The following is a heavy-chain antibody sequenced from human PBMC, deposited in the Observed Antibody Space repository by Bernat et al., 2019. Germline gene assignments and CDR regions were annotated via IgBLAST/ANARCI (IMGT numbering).Heavy chain of an antibody. V-gene: IGHV4-31*03. Sequence: QVQLQESGPGLVKPSQTLSLTCTVSGGSISSGGYYWSWIRQHPGKGLEWIGYIYYRGSTYYNPSLKSRVTITVNTSKNQFSLKLSSVTAADTAVYYWEREAGMGSSSWYIDDWGQGTLVTVSA. CDR2: IYYRGST. J-gene: IGHJ4*02. D-gene: IGHD6-13*01. CDR1: GGSISSGGYY. CDR3: EREAGMGSSSWYIDD.